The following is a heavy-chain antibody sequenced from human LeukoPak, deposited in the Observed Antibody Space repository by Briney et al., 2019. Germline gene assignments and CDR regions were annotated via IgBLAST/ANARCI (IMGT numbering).Heavy chain of an antibody. Sequence: GGSLRLSCGASGFTLSSYWMSWVRQAPGKGLEWVANIKQDGSERYYVDSVEGRFTISGDNAKNSLYLQMNSLRAEDTAVYYCARDIGSSAWYLFDSWGQGTLVTVSP. CDR2: IKQDGSER. CDR3: ARDIGSSAWYLFDS. CDR1: GFTLSSYW. J-gene: IGHJ4*02. D-gene: IGHD6-19*01. V-gene: IGHV3-7*03.